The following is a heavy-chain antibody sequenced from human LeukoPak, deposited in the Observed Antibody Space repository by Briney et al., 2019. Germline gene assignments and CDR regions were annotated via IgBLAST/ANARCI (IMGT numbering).Heavy chain of an antibody. J-gene: IGHJ4*02. CDR1: GFTFSSYA. Sequence: PGGSLRLSCAASGFTFSSYAMSWVRQAPGKGLEWVSAISGSGGSTYYADSVKGRFTISRDNSKNTLYLQMNSLRAEDTAVYYCAKLLGKLRINYYFDYWGQGTLVTVSS. CDR2: ISGSGGST. D-gene: IGHD7-27*01. V-gene: IGHV3-23*01. CDR3: AKLLGKLRINYYFDY.